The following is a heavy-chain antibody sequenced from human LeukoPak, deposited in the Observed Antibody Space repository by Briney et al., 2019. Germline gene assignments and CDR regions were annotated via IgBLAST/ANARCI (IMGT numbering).Heavy chain of an antibody. CDR3: ARALGSSWDSSLDS. V-gene: IGHV3-30*03. CDR2: ISYDGSVE. Sequence: GGSLRLSCAASGFTFNTYVISWVRQAPGKGLEWVALISYDGSVEKSAASVKGRFTISRDNSKNTLYLQMNSLRIEDTAVYYCARALGSSWDSSLDSWGQGTLVPVSS. J-gene: IGHJ4*02. D-gene: IGHD6-13*01. CDR1: GFTFNTYV.